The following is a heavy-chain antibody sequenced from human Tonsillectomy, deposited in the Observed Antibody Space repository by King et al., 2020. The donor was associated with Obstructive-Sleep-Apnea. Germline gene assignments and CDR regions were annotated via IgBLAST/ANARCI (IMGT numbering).Heavy chain of an antibody. Sequence: QLQESGPGLVKPSETLSLTCTVSVGSISSSSYYGGWIRQPPGKGLEWIGSIYYSGSTYYNPSLKSRVTISVDTSKNQFSLKLSSVTAADTAVYYCARDLNGDYYGMDVWGQGTTVTVSS. CDR1: VGSISSSSYY. D-gene: IGHD2-8*01. CDR3: ARDLNGDYYGMDV. CDR2: IYYSGST. V-gene: IGHV4-39*07. J-gene: IGHJ6*02.